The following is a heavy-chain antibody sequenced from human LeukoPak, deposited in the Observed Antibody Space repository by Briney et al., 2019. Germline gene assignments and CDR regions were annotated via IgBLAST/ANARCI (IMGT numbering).Heavy chain of an antibody. CDR1: GFTFSSYG. Sequence: PGGSLRLSCAASGFTFSSYGMHWVRQAPGKGLEWVAVISYDGSNKYYADSVKGRFTISRDNSKNTLYLQMNSLRAEDTAVYYCAKASRGYSGYDLYYFDYWGQGTLVTVSS. J-gene: IGHJ4*02. D-gene: IGHD5-12*01. CDR2: ISYDGSNK. CDR3: AKASRGYSGYDLYYFDY. V-gene: IGHV3-30*18.